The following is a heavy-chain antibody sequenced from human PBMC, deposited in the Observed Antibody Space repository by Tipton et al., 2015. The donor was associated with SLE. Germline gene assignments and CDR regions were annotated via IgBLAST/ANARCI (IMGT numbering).Heavy chain of an antibody. V-gene: IGHV4-39*07. CDR3: ARREYCYDTSAYYGID. CDR2: MYSRGST. D-gene: IGHD3-22*01. CDR1: GGSISSTQYF. J-gene: IGHJ4*02. Sequence: TLSLTCTVSGGSISSTQYFWGWIRQPPGKGLEWIASMYSRGSTYYNPSLKSRVTTSVDTSKNQFSLKLTSVTAADTAVYYCARREYCYDTSAYYGIDWGQGTLVTVSS.